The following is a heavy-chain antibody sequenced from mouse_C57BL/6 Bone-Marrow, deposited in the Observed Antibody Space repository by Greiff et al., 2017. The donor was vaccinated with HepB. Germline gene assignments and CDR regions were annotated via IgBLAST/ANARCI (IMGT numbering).Heavy chain of an antibody. CDR3: ARRKFYSNYVGFAY. V-gene: IGHV1-4*01. CDR1: GYTFTSYT. Sequence: VQLQESGAELARPGASVKMSCKASGYTFTSYTMHWVKQRPGQGLEWIGYINPSSGYTKYNQKFKDKATLTADKSSSTAYMQLSSLTSEDSAVYYCARRKFYSNYVGFAYWGQGTLVTVSA. D-gene: IGHD2-5*01. CDR2: INPSSGYT. J-gene: IGHJ3*01.